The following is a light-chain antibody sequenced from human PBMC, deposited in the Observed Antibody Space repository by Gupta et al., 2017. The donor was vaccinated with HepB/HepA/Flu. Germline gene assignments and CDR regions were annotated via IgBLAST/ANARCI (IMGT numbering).Light chain of an antibody. CDR3: QQYNTYSWT. J-gene: IGKJ1*01. CDR2: SAS. CDR1: QSSNNW. Sequence: DIQMTQSPSTLSASVGDRVNITCRASQSSNNWLAWCQQKLGQAPKLLISSASSLETGVPSRFSGSAAETEFTLTISSLQPDDFATYYCQQYNTYSWTFGQGTKVEIK. V-gene: IGKV1-5*03.